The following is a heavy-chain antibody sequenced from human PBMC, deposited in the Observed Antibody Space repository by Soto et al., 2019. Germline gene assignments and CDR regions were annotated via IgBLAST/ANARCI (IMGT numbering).Heavy chain of an antibody. CDR2: ISAYNGNT. D-gene: IGHD1-26*01. J-gene: IGHJ4*02. Sequence: SAEVSWEARVYGFKCRSSRWLHQAPGQGLEWMGWISAYNGNTNYAQKLQGRVTMTTDTSTSTAYMELRSLRSDDTAVYYCARDAAVGLFDYWGQGTLVTVSS. V-gene: IGHV1-18*01. CDR1: VYGFKCRS. CDR3: ARDAAVGLFDY.